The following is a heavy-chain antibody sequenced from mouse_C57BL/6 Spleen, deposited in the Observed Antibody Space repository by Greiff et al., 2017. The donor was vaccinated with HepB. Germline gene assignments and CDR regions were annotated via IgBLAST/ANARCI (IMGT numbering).Heavy chain of an antibody. CDR3: ARQGGLLRDYAMDY. D-gene: IGHD2-3*01. CDR2: ISNGGGST. Sequence: EVKVVESGGGLVQPGGSLKLSCAASGFTFSDYYMYWVRQTPEKRLEWVAYISNGGGSTYYPDTVKGRFTISRDNAKNTLYLQMSRLKSEDTAMYYCARQGGLLRDYAMDYWGQGTSVTVSS. V-gene: IGHV5-12*01. J-gene: IGHJ4*01. CDR1: GFTFSDYY.